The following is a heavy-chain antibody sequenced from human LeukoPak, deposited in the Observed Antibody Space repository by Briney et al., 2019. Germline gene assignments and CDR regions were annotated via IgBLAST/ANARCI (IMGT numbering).Heavy chain of an antibody. CDR3: GRFHLGYCSSTSCYDDDY. CDR1: GFTFSTYW. D-gene: IGHD2-2*01. V-gene: IGHV3-7*03. CDR2: LNLDRSDK. Sequence: PGGSLILSCAASGFTFSTYWMSWVRQAPGKGLEWVATLNLDRSDKYYVDSVKGRFTVSRDNAKNSLNLQMSSLRAEDTAVYYCGRFHLGYCSSTSCYDDDYWGQGTLVTVSS. J-gene: IGHJ4*02.